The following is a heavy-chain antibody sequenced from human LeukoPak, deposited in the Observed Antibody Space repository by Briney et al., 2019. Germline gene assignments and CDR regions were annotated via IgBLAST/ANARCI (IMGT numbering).Heavy chain of an antibody. CDR2: IYYSGSA. CDR3: ARHWVVTPNY. CDR1: GGSISNSSCY. V-gene: IGHV4-39*01. D-gene: IGHD4-23*01. Sequence: PSETLSLTCIVSGGSISNSSCYWGWIRQPPGKGLEWIGSIYYSGSAYYNPSPKSRVTISVDTSKNQFSLKLTSVTAADTAVYYCARHWVVTPNYWGQGTLVTVSS. J-gene: IGHJ4*02.